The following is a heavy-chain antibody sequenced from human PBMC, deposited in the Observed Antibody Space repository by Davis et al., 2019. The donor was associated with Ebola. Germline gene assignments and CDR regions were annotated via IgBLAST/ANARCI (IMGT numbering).Heavy chain of an antibody. Sequence: SETLSLTCAVSGGSISSSNWWSWVRQPPGKGLEWIGEIYHSGSTNYNPSLKSRVTISVDKSKNQFSLKLSSMTAADTAVYYCARDRGYCSSTSCLLYYYYMDVWGKGTTVTVSS. CDR1: GGSISSSNW. J-gene: IGHJ6*03. CDR3: ARDRGYCSSTSCLLYYYYMDV. CDR2: IYHSGST. V-gene: IGHV4-4*02. D-gene: IGHD2-2*01.